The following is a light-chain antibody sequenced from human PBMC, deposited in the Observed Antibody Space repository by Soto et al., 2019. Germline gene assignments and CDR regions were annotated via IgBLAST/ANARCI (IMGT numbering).Light chain of an antibody. V-gene: IGKV3-20*01. CDR1: QSVSSSY. J-gene: IGKJ1*01. CDR3: QQYGSSPRT. Sequence: EIVLTQSPGTLSLSPGERATLSCRASQSVSSSYLAWYQQKPGQAPRLLIYGASSRATGIPDRFSGSGSGTKFTLNISRLEPEDFAEYYCQQYGSSPRTCGQGTKVEIK. CDR2: GAS.